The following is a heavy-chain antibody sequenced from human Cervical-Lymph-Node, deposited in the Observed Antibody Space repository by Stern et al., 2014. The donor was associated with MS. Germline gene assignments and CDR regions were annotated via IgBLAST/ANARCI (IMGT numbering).Heavy chain of an antibody. CDR1: GFTVSRDY. CDR3: ARDTSSPERSDW. Sequence: EVQLVESGGGVIQPGGSLRLSCTASGFTVSRDYMTWVRKAPGKGREWVSLRTNVGSTFSTDSVKGRFTISRDDSKNTVYLHMTSLRAEDTAMYYCARDTSSPERSDWWGQGTLVTVSS. V-gene: IGHV3-53*01. J-gene: IGHJ4*02. D-gene: IGHD1-1*01. CDR2: RTNVGST.